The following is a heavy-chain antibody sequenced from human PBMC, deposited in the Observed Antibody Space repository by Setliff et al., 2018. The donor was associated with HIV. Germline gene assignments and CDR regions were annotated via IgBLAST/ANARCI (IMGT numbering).Heavy chain of an antibody. Sequence: PGGSLRLSCTASGSTFSTYWMTWFRQAPGKGLEWVANIKQDGTVIRYLDSVKGRFTISRDNAKNTLYLQMNSLRAEDTGVYYCHSGYDTEEQSYFDYWGQGTLVTVSS. J-gene: IGHJ4*02. CDR3: HSGYDTEEQSYFDY. CDR1: GSTFSTYW. CDR2: IKQDGTVI. D-gene: IGHD5-12*01. V-gene: IGHV3-7*01.